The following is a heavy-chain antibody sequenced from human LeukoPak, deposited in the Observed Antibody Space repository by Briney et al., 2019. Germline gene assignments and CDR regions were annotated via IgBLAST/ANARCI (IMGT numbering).Heavy chain of an antibody. CDR3: ARGNYGLVGSTPFDH. D-gene: IGHD1-26*01. Sequence: GGSLRLSCAASGFTFSRYALHWVRQAPGKGLEYVSAISSNGDSTYYANSVEGRFTISRDNSKNTLYLQMGSLRAEDMAVYYCARGNYGLVGSTPFDHWGQGTLVTVSS. V-gene: IGHV3-64*01. J-gene: IGHJ4*02. CDR1: GFTFSRYA. CDR2: ISSNGDST.